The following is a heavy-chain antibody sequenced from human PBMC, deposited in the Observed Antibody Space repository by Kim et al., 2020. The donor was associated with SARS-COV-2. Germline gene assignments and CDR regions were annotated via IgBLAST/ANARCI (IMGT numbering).Heavy chain of an antibody. V-gene: IGHV4-34*01. J-gene: IGHJ5*02. Sequence: NYSQSLKRRITISVDTSKNQFSLKLSSVTAADTAVYYCARVSAAGTRSAPWGQGTLVTVSS. D-gene: IGHD6-13*01. CDR3: ARVSAAGTRSAP.